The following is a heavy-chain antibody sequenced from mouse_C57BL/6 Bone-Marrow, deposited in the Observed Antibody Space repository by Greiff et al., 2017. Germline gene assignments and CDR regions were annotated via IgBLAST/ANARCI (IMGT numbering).Heavy chain of an antibody. D-gene: IGHD2-12*01. V-gene: IGHV5-17*01. Sequence: VQLKESGGGLVKPGGSLKLSCAASGFTFSDYGMHWVRQAPEKGLEWVAYISSGSSTIYYADTVKGRFTISRANAKNTLFLQMASLRSEDTAMYYCASYDGFAYWGQGTLVTVSA. CDR2: ISSGSSTI. J-gene: IGHJ3*01. CDR1: GFTFSDYG. CDR3: ASYDGFAY.